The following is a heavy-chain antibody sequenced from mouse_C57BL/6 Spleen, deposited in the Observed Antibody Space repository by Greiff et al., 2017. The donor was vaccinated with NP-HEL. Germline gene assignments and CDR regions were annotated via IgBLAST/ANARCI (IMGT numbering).Heavy chain of an antibody. D-gene: IGHD4-1*01. Sequence: QVQLQQPGAELVKPGASVKLSCKASGYTFTSYWMHWVKQRPGRGLEWIGRIDPNSGGPTYNEKFKSKATLTVDKPSSTAYMQLSSLTSEDSAVYYCARSGGTGTRGSWFAYWGQGTLVTVSA. CDR3: ARSGGTGTRGSWFAY. J-gene: IGHJ3*01. CDR2: IDPNSGGP. CDR1: GYTFTSYW. V-gene: IGHV1-72*01.